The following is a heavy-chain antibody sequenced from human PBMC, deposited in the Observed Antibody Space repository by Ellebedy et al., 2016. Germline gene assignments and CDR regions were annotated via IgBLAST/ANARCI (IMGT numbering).Heavy chain of an antibody. V-gene: IGHV4-30-4*01. CDR2: IYYSGST. CDR3: AREDYGSFDY. Sequence: SETLSLTXAVSGGSISSGDYYWSWIRQPPGKGLEWIGYIYYSGSTYYNPSLKSRVTISVDTSKNQFSLKLSSVTAADTAVYYCAREDYGSFDYWGQGTLVTVSS. D-gene: IGHD3-10*01. CDR1: GGSISSGDYY. J-gene: IGHJ4*02.